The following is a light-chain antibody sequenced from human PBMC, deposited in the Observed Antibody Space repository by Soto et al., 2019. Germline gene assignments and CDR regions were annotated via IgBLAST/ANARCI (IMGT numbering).Light chain of an antibody. CDR1: QSVSSN. Sequence: EVVMTQSPATLSVSPGERATLSCRASQSVSSNLAWYQQKPGQAPRLLIYGASSRATGIPDRFSGSGSGTDFTLTISRLEPEDFAVYFCQQYNNSRTFGQGTKVDIK. CDR3: QQYNNSRT. V-gene: IGKV3D-15*01. J-gene: IGKJ1*01. CDR2: GAS.